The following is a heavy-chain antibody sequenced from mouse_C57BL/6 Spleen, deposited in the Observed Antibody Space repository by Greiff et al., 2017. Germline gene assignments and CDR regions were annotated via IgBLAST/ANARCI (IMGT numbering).Heavy chain of an antibody. CDR1: GYTFTSYW. V-gene: IGHV1-7*01. CDR2: INPSSGYT. Sequence: VQLQQSGAELAKPGASVKLSCKASGYTFTSYWMHWVKQRPGQGLEWIGYINPSSGYTKYNQKFKDKATLTADKSSSTAYMQLSSLTYEDSVVYYCLITTVVATLYYFGCWGQGTTLAVSS. CDR3: LITTVVATLYYFGC. J-gene: IGHJ2*01. D-gene: IGHD1-1*01.